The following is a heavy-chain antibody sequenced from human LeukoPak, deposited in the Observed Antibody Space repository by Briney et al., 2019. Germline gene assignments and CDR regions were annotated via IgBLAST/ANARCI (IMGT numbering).Heavy chain of an antibody. Sequence: PGGSLRLSCAASGFTVSNNYMSWVRQASGKGLEWVSLIYGGGTTYYADSVKGRFTISSDSSKNTLYLQMNSLRAEDTAVYYCARAPNYGDYGGQWGRGTLVTVSS. V-gene: IGHV3-53*01. CDR3: ARAPNYGDYGGQ. CDR1: GFTVSNNY. J-gene: IGHJ4*02. D-gene: IGHD4-17*01. CDR2: IYGGGTT.